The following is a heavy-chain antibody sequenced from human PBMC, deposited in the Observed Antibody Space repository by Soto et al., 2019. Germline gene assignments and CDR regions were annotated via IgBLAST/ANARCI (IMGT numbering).Heavy chain of an antibody. CDR1: GYTFSNYG. Sequence: QVQLVQSGAEVKKPGASVTVSCKTSGYTFSNYGINWVRQAPGQGLEWRSWISGYNGNTNYAQTVQGRVTMTTDTSTGTVSMELRSLKSDDTAIYYCSRFIMVGGWFDPNYYHGMDVWGQGTTGTVSS. V-gene: IGHV1-18*01. CDR2: ISGYNGNT. CDR3: SRFIMVGGWFDPNYYHGMDV. J-gene: IGHJ6*02. D-gene: IGHD6-19*01.